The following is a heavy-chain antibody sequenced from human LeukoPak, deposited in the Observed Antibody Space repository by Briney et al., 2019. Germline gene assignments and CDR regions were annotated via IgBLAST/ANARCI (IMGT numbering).Heavy chain of an antibody. Sequence: GGSLRLSCEASGFSFSAAWMTWVRQAPGKGLEWVATIKNDGSDKYYVDSVKGRLTLSRDNAKNSVYLQMNSLRVEDTAVYYCVNLGYSDGGQGTLVTVAS. CDR1: GFSFSAAW. CDR3: VNLGYSD. J-gene: IGHJ4*02. D-gene: IGHD5-12*01. V-gene: IGHV3-7*01. CDR2: IKNDGSDK.